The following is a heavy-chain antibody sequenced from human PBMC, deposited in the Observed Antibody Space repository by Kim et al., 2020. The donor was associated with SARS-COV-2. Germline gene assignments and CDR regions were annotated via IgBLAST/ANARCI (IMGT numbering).Heavy chain of an antibody. CDR3: AKKNYYDFWSGLED. CDR2: ISWNSGSI. D-gene: IGHD3-3*01. J-gene: IGHJ4*02. V-gene: IGHV3-9*01. CDR1: GFTFGDYA. Sequence: GGSLRLSCAASGFTFGDYAMHWVRQAPGKGLEWVSGISWNSGSIGYADSVKGRFTISRDNAKNSLYLQMNSLRAEDTALYYCAKKNYYDFWSGLEDWGQGTLVTVSS.